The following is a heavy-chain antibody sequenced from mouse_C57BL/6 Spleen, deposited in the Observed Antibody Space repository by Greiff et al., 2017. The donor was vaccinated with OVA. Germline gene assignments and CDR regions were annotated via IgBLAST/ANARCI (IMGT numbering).Heavy chain of an antibody. CDR1: GYTFTDYY. J-gene: IGHJ3*01. CDR3: ARGDYGSRGFAY. V-gene: IGHV1-26*01. D-gene: IGHD1-1*01. CDR2: INPNNGGT. Sequence: EVQLQQSGPELVKPGASVKISCKASGYTFTDYYMNWVKQSHGKSLEWIGDINPNNGGTSYNQKFKGKATLTVDKSSSTAYMELRSLTSEDSAVYYCARGDYGSRGFAYWGQGTLVTVSA.